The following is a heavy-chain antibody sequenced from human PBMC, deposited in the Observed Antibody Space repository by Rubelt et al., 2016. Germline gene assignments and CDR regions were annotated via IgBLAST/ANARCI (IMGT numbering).Heavy chain of an antibody. D-gene: IGHD3-22*01. CDR1: GGSISSGGYY. CDR3: AAAPDSSGYYGNFDY. V-gene: IGHV4-31*03. Sequence: QVQLRQSGPGLVKPSQTLSLTCTVSGGSISSGGYYWSRIRQHPGKGLEWIGYIYYSGSTYYNPSLKSRVTISVDTSKNQFSLKLSSVTAADTAVYYCAAAPDSSGYYGNFDYWGQGTLVTVSS. J-gene: IGHJ4*02. CDR2: IYYSGST.